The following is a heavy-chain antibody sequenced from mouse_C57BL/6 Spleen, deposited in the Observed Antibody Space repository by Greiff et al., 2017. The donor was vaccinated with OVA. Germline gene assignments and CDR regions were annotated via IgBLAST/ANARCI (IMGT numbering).Heavy chain of an antibody. CDR1: GYTFTDYE. Sequence: VQLQHSGAELVRPGASVTLSCKASGYTFTDYEMHWVKQTPVHGLEWIGAIDPETGGTAYNQKFKGKAILTADKSSSTAYMELRSLTSEDSAVYYCTRDYGTHWYFDVWGTGTTVTVSS. CDR3: TRDYGTHWYFDV. D-gene: IGHD1-1*01. J-gene: IGHJ1*03. CDR2: IDPETGGT. V-gene: IGHV1-15*01.